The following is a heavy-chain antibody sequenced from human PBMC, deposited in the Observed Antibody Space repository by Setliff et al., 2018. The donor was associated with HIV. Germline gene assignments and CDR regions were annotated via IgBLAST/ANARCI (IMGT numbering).Heavy chain of an antibody. CDR2: IWYDGTKI. CDR3: ARRTSGPAGVDY. D-gene: IGHD2-2*01. Sequence: GESLKISCVASGFSCRDFGMHWVRQAPGKGLDWLALIWYDGTKIYYADSVKGRFTISKDNSQNTVYLQMDNLRPEDTALYYCARRTSGPAGVDYWGQGTLVTVSS. V-gene: IGHV3-30*02. J-gene: IGHJ4*02. CDR1: GFSCRDFG.